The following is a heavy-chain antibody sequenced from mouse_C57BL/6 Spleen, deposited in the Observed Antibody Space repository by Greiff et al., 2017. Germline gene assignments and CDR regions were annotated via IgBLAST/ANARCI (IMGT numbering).Heavy chain of an antibody. CDR2: IYPGDGDT. CDR3: ARNDGYYEGAWFAY. CDR1: GYAFSSYW. Sequence: VQLQQSGAELVKPGASVKISCKASGYAFSSYWMNWVKQRPGKGLEWIGQIYPGDGDTNYNGKFKGKATLTADKSSSTAYMQLSSLTSEDSAVYFCARNDGYYEGAWFAYWGQGTLVTVSA. D-gene: IGHD2-3*01. V-gene: IGHV1-80*01. J-gene: IGHJ3*01.